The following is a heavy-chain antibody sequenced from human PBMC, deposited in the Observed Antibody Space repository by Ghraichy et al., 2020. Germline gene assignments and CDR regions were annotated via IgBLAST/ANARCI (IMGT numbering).Heavy chain of an antibody. CDR1: GFTFDDYA. D-gene: IGHD2-21*02. J-gene: IGHJ6*03. CDR2: ISGDGGST. Sequence: GGSLRLSCAASGFTFDDYAMHWVRQVPGKGLEWVSLISGDGGSTDYADSVKGRFTISRDNSKNCLYLQMNSLRTEDTALYFCAKDPRKVTFYYYYYMDVWGKGTTVTVSS. CDR3: AKDPRKVTFYYYYYMDV. V-gene: IGHV3-43*02.